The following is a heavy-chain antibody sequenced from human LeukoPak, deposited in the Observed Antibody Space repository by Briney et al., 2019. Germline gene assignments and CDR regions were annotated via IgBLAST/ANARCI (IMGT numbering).Heavy chain of an antibody. CDR3: AKDRKEYSSSSGDFDY. V-gene: IGHV3-23*01. CDR1: GFTFSSYA. Sequence: GGSLRLSCAASGFTFSSYAMSWVRQAPGKGLEWVSAISGSGGSTYYADSVKGRFTISRDNSKNTLYLQMNSLRAEDTAVYYCAKDRKEYSSSSGDFDYWGQGTLVTVSS. J-gene: IGHJ4*02. D-gene: IGHD6-6*01. CDR2: ISGSGGST.